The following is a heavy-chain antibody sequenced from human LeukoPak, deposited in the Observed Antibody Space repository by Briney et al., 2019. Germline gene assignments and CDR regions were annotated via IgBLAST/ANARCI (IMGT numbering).Heavy chain of an antibody. CDR2: INTDGSSL. CDR3: ARRINYYDSSGYYYMRYFDS. D-gene: IGHD3-22*01. Sequence: GGSLRLSCAASGFTFSSYWMYWVRQAPGKGPVWVACINTDGSSLNYADSVKGRFTISRDNAKNTLYLQMNSLGAEDTAVYYCARRINYYDSSGYYYMRYFDSWGQGTLVAVSS. CDR1: GFTFSSYW. V-gene: IGHV3-74*01. J-gene: IGHJ4*02.